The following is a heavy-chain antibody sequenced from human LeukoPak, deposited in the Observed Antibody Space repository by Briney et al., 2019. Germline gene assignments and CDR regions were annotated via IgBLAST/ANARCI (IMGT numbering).Heavy chain of an antibody. V-gene: IGHV3-33*01. J-gene: IGHJ6*02. Sequence: GGSLRLSCAASGFTFSSYGMHWVRQAPGKGLEWVAVIWYDGSNKYYADSVKGRFTISRDNSKNTLYLQMNSLRAEDTAVYYCARDPGPSYDFWSGYYFPQYEYYYYYGMDVWGQGTTVTVSS. CDR1: GFTFSSYG. D-gene: IGHD3-3*01. CDR2: IWYDGSNK. CDR3: ARDPGPSYDFWSGYYFPQYEYYYYYGMDV.